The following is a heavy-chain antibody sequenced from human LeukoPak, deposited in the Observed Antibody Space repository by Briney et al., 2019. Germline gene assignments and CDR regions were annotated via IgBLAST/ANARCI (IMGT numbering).Heavy chain of an antibody. D-gene: IGHD3-22*01. Sequence: SETLSLTCTVSGGSISSHYWSWIRQPPGKGLEWIGYIYYSGSTNYNPSLKSRVTISVDTSKSQFSLKLSSVTAADTAVYYCATGYDSSGYYYSGAFVIWGQGTMVTVSS. CDR1: GGSISSHY. V-gene: IGHV4-59*11. CDR2: IYYSGST. J-gene: IGHJ3*02. CDR3: ATGYDSSGYYYSGAFVI.